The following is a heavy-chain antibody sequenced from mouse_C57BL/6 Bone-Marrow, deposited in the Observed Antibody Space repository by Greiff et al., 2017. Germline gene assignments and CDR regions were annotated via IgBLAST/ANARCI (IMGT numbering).Heavy chain of an antibody. Sequence: EVKLVESGGGLVQPGESLKLSCESNEYEFPSHDMSWVRKTPEKRLELVAAINSDGGSTYYPDTMERRFIISRDNTKKTLYLQMSSLRSEDTALYYCARSSNWDPHWYFDVWGTGTTVTVSS. J-gene: IGHJ1*03. CDR2: INSDGGST. CDR3: ARSSNWDPHWYFDV. V-gene: IGHV5-2*03. D-gene: IGHD4-1*01. CDR1: EYEFPSHD.